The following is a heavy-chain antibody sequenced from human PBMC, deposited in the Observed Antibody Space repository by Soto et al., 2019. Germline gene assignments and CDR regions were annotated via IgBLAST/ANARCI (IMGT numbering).Heavy chain of an antibody. CDR2: IYSGGNT. D-gene: IGHD3-10*01. V-gene: IGHV3-66*01. CDR3: TRDSSYYGAGRGVLDY. Sequence: PGGSLRLSCAVSGFSVNDNYLSWVRQAPGKGLEWVSVIYSGGNTDYADSVRGRFTVSRDTSKNTLYLQMNRLRAEDTAVYYCTRDSSYYGAGRGVLDYWRQGTLVTVSS. J-gene: IGHJ4*02. CDR1: GFSVNDNY.